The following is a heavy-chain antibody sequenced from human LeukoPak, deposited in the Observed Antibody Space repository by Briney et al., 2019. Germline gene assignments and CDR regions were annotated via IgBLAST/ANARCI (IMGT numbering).Heavy chain of an antibody. CDR2: ISGSGGST. D-gene: IGHD5-24*01. CDR3: AKYGRRDGYNSIRYFDY. V-gene: IGHV3-23*01. CDR1: GFTFSSYA. J-gene: IGHJ4*02. Sequence: PGGSLRLSCAASGFTFSSYAMSWVRQAPGKGLEWVSAISGSGGSTYYADSVKGRFTISRDNSENTLYLQMNSLRAEDTAVYYCAKYGRRDGYNSIRYFDYWGQGTLVTVSS.